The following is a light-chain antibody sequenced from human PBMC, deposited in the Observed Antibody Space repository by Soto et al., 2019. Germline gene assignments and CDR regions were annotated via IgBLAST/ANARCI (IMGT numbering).Light chain of an antibody. V-gene: IGKV3-15*01. CDR2: SAS. CDR3: QQYTNWHPIT. Sequence: EIVMTQSPATLSVSPGERATLSCRASQSVNTNLAWYQQKSGRAPRLLIYSASSRANDVAARFSGTGSGTEFTLTLSSLQSEDFAVYYCQQYTNWHPITFGQGTRLEIK. CDR1: QSVNTN. J-gene: IGKJ5*01.